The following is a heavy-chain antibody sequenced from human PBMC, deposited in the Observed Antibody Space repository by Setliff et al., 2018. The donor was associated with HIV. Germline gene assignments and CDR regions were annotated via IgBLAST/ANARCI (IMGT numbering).Heavy chain of an antibody. V-gene: IGHV1-18*01. CDR2: ISAYNGNT. CDR3: ARGRASYNVFDI. D-gene: IGHD1-1*01. J-gene: IGHJ3*02. Sequence: ASVKVSCKASGYTFTSYGISWVRQAPGQGLEWMGWISAYNGNTNYAQKLQGRVTMTTDTSTSTAYMELRSLRSEDSAVYYCARGRASYNVFDIWGQGTMVTVSS. CDR1: GYTFTSYG.